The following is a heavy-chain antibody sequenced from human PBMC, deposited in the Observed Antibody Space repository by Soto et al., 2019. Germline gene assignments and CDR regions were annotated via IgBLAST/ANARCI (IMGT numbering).Heavy chain of an antibody. Sequence: QITLKESGPTLVKPTQTLTLTCTFSGFSLNTSGVGVGWIRQPPGEALEWLALIFWYDDKRYIPFLKNRLTINKETPRNQVVLTMTNMDPVDTATYFCAHDGGYCSGDTCHDWFDPWGQGTLVTVSS. CDR2: IFWYDDK. D-gene: IGHD2-15*01. CDR3: AHDGGYCSGDTCHDWFDP. J-gene: IGHJ5*02. V-gene: IGHV2-5*01. CDR1: GFSLNTSGVG.